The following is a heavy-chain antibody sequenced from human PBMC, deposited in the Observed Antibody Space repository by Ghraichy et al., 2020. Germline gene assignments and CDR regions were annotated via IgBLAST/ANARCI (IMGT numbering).Heavy chain of an antibody. Sequence: LSLTCAASGFTFSRYDMNWVRQAKGKGLEWVSGAGTTGDTYYPGSVRGRFTISREDAKNSLYLQMDSLRAGDTAVYYCARSAPGSGFRIDSWGQGTLVTVSS. CDR1: GFTFSRYD. CDR2: AGTTGDT. CDR3: ARSAPGSGFRIDS. D-gene: IGHD3-10*01. J-gene: IGHJ4*02. V-gene: IGHV3-13*04.